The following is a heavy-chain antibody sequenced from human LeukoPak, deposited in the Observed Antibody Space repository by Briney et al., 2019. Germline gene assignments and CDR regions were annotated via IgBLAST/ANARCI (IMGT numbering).Heavy chain of an antibody. V-gene: IGHV3-23*01. D-gene: IGHD3-10*01. Sequence: PGGSLRLSCAASGFTFSSYWMSWVRQAPGKGLEWVSSTSGSGDRTYYADSVKGRFTISRDNSKNTLYLQMNSLRAEDTAVFYCAKVMELYYYGSGSFYYDYWGQGALVTVSS. CDR1: GFTFSSYW. J-gene: IGHJ4*02. CDR3: AKVMELYYYGSGSFYYDY. CDR2: TSGSGDRT.